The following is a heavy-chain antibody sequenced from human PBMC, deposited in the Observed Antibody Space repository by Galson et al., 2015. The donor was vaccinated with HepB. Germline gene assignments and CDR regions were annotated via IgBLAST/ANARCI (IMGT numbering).Heavy chain of an antibody. D-gene: IGHD2-15*01. CDR3: VKDMRWSFHF. CDR2: IVSHGGST. V-gene: IGHV3-64D*06. Sequence: SLRLSCAASGFMFSSSSMHWVRQAPGKGPAYVSSIVSHGGSTYYAESVEGRFTISRDNSKNTLYLQMSSLRTEDTAVYYCVKDMRWSFHFWGQGTLVAVSS. J-gene: IGHJ4*02. CDR1: GFMFSSSS.